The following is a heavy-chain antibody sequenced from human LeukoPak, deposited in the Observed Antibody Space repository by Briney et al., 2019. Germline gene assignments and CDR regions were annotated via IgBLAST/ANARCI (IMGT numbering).Heavy chain of an antibody. CDR3: ARHEYSGSYYGLSWFDP. Sequence: SETLSLTCTVSGYSISSGYYWGWIRQPPGKGLEWIASIYYSGSTYYNPSLKSRVTISVDTSKNQLSLKLSSLTAADTAVYYCARHEYSGSYYGLSWFDPWGQGTLVTVSS. J-gene: IGHJ5*02. CDR1: GYSISSGYY. CDR2: IYYSGST. D-gene: IGHD1-26*01. V-gene: IGHV4-38-2*02.